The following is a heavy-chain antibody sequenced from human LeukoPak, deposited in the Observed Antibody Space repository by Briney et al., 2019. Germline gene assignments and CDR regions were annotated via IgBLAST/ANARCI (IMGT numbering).Heavy chain of an antibody. CDR1: GGSISSYY. D-gene: IGHD1-26*01. V-gene: IGHV4-59*08. Sequence: KPSETLSLTCTVSGGSISSYYWSWIRQPPGKGLEWIGYIYYSGSTNYNPSLKSRVTISVDTSKNQFSLKLSSVTAADTTVYYCARQFGRVGSRFQFDPWGQGTLVTVSS. J-gene: IGHJ5*02. CDR3: ARQFGRVGSRFQFDP. CDR2: IYYSGST.